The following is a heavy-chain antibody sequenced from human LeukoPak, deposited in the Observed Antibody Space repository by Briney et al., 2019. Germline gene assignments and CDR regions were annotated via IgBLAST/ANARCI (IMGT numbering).Heavy chain of an antibody. J-gene: IGHJ6*02. V-gene: IGHV4-30-2*02. Sequence: SETLSLTCVVSGGSISSGSHYWSWIRQPPGKGLEWIGYIYHSGSTSYCPSLKSRVTVSVDRAKNQFSLTLSSVTAADTAVYHCVRRDSGSGKMDVWGQGTTVTVSS. CDR1: GGSISSGSHY. CDR3: VRRDSGSGKMDV. D-gene: IGHD3-10*01. CDR2: IYHSGST.